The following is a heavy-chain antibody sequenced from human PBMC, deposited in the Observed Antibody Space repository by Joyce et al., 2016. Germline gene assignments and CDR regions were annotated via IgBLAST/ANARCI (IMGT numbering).Heavy chain of an antibody. V-gene: IGHV4-61*03. CDR2: IYYRGTT. CDR1: GGSVISGNYY. D-gene: IGHD1-1*01. CDR3: ARELNFVGAFDI. Sequence: QVQLQESGPGLVKPSETLSLTCTVSGGSVISGNYYWRWIRQPPGKGLEWIGCIYYRGTTNYNPTLKSRVTMSLDTSKNHFSLKLSSVTAADTAVYYCARELNFVGAFDIWGQGTMVTFSS. J-gene: IGHJ3*02.